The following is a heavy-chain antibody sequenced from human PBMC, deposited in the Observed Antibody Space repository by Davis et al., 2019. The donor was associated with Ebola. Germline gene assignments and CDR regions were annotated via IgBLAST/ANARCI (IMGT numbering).Heavy chain of an antibody. V-gene: IGHV1-69*05. CDR1: VGTFSSYA. Sequence: SVKVSCKASVGTFSSYAISWVRQAPGQGLEWLGGIIPIFGTANYAQKFQGRVTMTTDTSTSTAYMELSNLRSEDTAVYYCARESLTTGRGDYYYYGMDVWGKGTTVTVSS. CDR2: IIPIFGTA. D-gene: IGHD4-17*01. CDR3: ARESLTTGRGDYYYYGMDV. J-gene: IGHJ6*04.